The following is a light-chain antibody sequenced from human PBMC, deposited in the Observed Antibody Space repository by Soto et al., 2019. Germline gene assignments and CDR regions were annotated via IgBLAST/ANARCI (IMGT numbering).Light chain of an antibody. CDR3: QHYGSSPVFT. CDR2: GAS. V-gene: IGKV3-20*01. CDR1: QSVSSSY. Sequence: EIVLTQSPGTLSLSPGERATLSCRASQSVSSSYLAWYQQKPGQAPRLLIYGASSRATGIPDWFSGRGSRTDFTLTINRLEPEDFAVYYCQHYGSSPVFTFGPGTKVDIK. J-gene: IGKJ3*01.